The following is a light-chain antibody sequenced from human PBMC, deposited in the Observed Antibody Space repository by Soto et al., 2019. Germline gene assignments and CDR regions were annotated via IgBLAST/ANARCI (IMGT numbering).Light chain of an antibody. J-gene: IGKJ2*01. V-gene: IGKV2-28*01. CDR1: QSLLYSNGYHY. Sequence: DIVMTQSPLSLPVTPGEPASISCRSSQSLLYSNGYHYLDWYLQKPGHSPQLLIYLGSNRASGVPDRYSGSGSGTHFTLNISRVEAEDVGVYYCMQVVYPPFTFGQGTKLEIK. CDR2: LGS. CDR3: MQVVYPPFT.